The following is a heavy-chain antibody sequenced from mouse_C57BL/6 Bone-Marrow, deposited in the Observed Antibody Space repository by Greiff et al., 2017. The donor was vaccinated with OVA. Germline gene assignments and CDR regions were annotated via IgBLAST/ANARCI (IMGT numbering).Heavy chain of an antibody. CDR2: INPSSGYT. CDR1: GYTFNSYT. V-gene: IGHV1-4*01. CDR3: ARDDGYFDY. Sequence: VKLMESGAELARPGASVKMSCKASGYTFNSYTMHWVKQRPGQGLEWIGYINPSSGYTKYNQKFKDKATLTADKSSSTAYMQLSSLTSEDSAVYYCARDDGYFDYWGQGTTLTVSS. D-gene: IGHD2-3*01. J-gene: IGHJ2*01.